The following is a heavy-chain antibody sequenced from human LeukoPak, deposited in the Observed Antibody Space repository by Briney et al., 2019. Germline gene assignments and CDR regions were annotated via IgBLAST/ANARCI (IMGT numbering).Heavy chain of an antibody. V-gene: IGHV3-30*02. CDR1: GFTFSSYG. J-gene: IGHJ4*02. CDR2: IRYDGSNK. D-gene: IGHD2-21*02. Sequence: GGSLRLSCAASGFTFSSYGMHWVRQAPGKGLEWVAFIRYDGSNKYYADSVKGRFTISRDNSKNTLYLHVNSLRPEDTAVYYCARENCGGDYCIDYWGQGTLVTVSS. CDR3: ARENCGGDYCIDY.